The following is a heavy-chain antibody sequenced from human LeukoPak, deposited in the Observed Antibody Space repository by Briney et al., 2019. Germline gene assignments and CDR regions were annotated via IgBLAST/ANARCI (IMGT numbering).Heavy chain of an antibody. CDR3: ARGRGYQSGDAFDI. D-gene: IGHD2-15*01. Sequence: ASVKVSCKASGGTFSSYAISWVRQAPGQGLEWMGRIIPILGIANYAQKFQGRVTITADKSTSTAYMALSSLRSEDTAVYYCARGRGYQSGDAFDIWGQGTMVTVSS. J-gene: IGHJ3*02. CDR1: GGTFSSYA. V-gene: IGHV1-69*04. CDR2: IIPILGIA.